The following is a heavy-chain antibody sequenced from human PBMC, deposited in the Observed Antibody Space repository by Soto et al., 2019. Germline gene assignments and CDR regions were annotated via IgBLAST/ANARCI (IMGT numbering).Heavy chain of an antibody. CDR2: IGTAGDT. Sequence: EVQLVESGGGLVQPGGSLRLSCAASGFTFSSYDMHWVRQATGKGLEWVSAIGTAGDTYYPGSVKGRFTISRENAKKSLYLQMNSLRAGDTAVYYCARVVRGYCSGGSCYGGSYYYYMDVWGKGTTVTVSS. CDR1: GFTFSSYD. V-gene: IGHV3-13*01. D-gene: IGHD2-15*01. CDR3: ARVVRGYCSGGSCYGGSYYYYMDV. J-gene: IGHJ6*03.